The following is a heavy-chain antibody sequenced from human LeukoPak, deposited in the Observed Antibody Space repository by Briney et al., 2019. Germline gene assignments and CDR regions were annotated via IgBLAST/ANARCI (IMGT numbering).Heavy chain of an antibody. CDR2: INPNSGGT. CDR1: GYTFTGYY. J-gene: IGHJ5*02. V-gene: IGHV1-2*02. CDR3: ARDDRMDGSGSYPPFDP. Sequence: GASVKVSCKASGYTFTGYYMHWVRQAPGQGLEWMGWINPNSGGTNYAQKFQGRVTMTRDTSISTAYMELSRLRSDDTAVYYCARDDRMDGSGSYPPFDPWGQGTLVTVSS. D-gene: IGHD3-10*01.